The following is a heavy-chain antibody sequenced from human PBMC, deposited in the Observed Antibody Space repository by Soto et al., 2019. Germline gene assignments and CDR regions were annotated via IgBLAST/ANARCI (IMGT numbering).Heavy chain of an antibody. Sequence: SGPTLVNPTQTLTLTCTFSGFSLSTSGMCVSWIRQPPGKALEWLALIDWDDDKYYSTSLKTRLTISKDTSKNQVVLTMTNMDPVDTATYYCARTGIAAATPDYYYYYGMDVWGQGTTVTVSS. V-gene: IGHV2-70*01. CDR3: ARTGIAAATPDYYYYYGMDV. J-gene: IGHJ6*02. CDR2: IDWDDDK. CDR1: GFSLSTSGMC. D-gene: IGHD6-13*01.